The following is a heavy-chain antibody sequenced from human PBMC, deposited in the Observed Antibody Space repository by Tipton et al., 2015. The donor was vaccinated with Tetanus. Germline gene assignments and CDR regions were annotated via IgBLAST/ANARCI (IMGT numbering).Heavy chain of an antibody. D-gene: IGHD2-15*01. CDR2: ISYDGSNK. CDR1: GFTFSSYG. CDR3: AKDRVVVAATRSYYYYYGMDV. V-gene: IGHV3-30*18. Sequence: RSLRLSCAASGFTFSSYGMHWVRQAPGKGLEWVAVISYDGSNKYYADSVKGRFTISRDNSKNTLYLQMNSLRAEDTAVYYCAKDRVVVAATRSYYYYYGMDVWGQGP. J-gene: IGHJ6*02.